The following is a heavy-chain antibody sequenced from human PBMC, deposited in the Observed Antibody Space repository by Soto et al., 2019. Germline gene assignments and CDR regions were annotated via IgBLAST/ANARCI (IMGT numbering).Heavy chain of an antibody. CDR2: IKGDGSEQ. CDR3: TKNQVKADH. J-gene: IGHJ4*02. D-gene: IGHD3-22*01. V-gene: IGHV3-7*01. Sequence: EVQLVESGGDLVQPGGSLRLSCVASGFALSSFWMTWVRQAPGKGLEWVAKIKGDGSEQNYVDSVRGRFTISRDNAKDSVFLQVNRLRVGDTAVYFCTKNQVKADHWGQGTLVTVSS. CDR1: GFALSSFW.